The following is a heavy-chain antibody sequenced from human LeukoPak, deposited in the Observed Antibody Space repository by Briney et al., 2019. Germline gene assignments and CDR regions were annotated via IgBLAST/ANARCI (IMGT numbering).Heavy chain of an antibody. CDR2: INHSGST. Sequence: SETLSLTCAVYGGSFSGYYWSWIRQPPGKGLEWIGEINHSGSTNYNPSLKSRVTISVDTSKNQFSLKLSSVTAADTAVYYCARGRSWYPCDYWGQGTLVTVSS. J-gene: IGHJ4*02. D-gene: IGHD6-13*01. CDR1: GGSFSGYY. V-gene: IGHV4-34*01. CDR3: ARGRSWYPCDY.